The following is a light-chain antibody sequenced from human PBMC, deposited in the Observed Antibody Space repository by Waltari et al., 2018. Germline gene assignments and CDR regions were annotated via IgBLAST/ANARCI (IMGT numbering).Light chain of an antibody. V-gene: IGKV1-27*01. Sequence: QMTQSPSFLSASVGDRVTITCRSSQCIDNFLAWYQQKPGKAARLLIYGAFTLQSGAPSLCSGSMSGTYFTLTITHQHPDYVATYYCQRYDSVPRTFGQGTKVEI. CDR1: QCIDNF. CDR2: GAF. J-gene: IGKJ1*01. CDR3: QRYDSVPRT.